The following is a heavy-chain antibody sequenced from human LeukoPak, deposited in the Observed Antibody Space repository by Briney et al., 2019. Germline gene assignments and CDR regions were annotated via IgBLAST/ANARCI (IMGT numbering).Heavy chain of an antibody. CDR2: INHSGST. V-gene: IGHV4-34*01. CDR1: GGSFSGYY. J-gene: IGHJ6*02. Sequence: SETLSLTCAVYGGSFSGYYWSWIRQPPGKGLEWIGEINHSGSTNYNPSLKSRVTISVDTSKNQFSLKLSSVTAADTAVYYCATVKGVVVAAPLGMDVWGQGTTVTVSS. D-gene: IGHD2-15*01. CDR3: ATVKGVVVAAPLGMDV.